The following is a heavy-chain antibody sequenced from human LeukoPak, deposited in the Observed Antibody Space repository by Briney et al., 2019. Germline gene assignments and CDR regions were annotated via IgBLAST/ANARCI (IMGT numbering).Heavy chain of an antibody. CDR1: GGSISSYY. V-gene: IGHV4-4*07. CDR2: IYTSGST. D-gene: IGHD3-10*01. J-gene: IGHJ5*02. Sequence: PSETLSLTCTVSGGSISSYYWSWIRQPAGKGLEWIGRIYTSGSTNYNPSLKSRVTMSVDTSKNQFSLELSSVTAADTAVYYCARDYGVLLWFGESRAWFDPWGQGTLVTVSS. CDR3: ARDYGVLLWFGESRAWFDP.